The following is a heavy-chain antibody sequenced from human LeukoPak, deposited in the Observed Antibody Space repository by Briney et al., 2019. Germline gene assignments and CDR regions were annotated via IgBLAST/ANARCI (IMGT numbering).Heavy chain of an antibody. V-gene: IGHV4-59*08. J-gene: IGHJ4*02. CDR1: GGSIGSNY. CDR2: IYYTGAT. CDR3: AKYGNSGWVIDN. Sequence: PSETLSLTCTVSGGSIGSNYWTWIRHPPGKGLEYIGYIYYTGATNYNPSLKSRVTISVDTSKNQFSLKMTSVTAADTAVYFCAKYGNSGWVIDNWGQGTLVTVSS. D-gene: IGHD6-19*01.